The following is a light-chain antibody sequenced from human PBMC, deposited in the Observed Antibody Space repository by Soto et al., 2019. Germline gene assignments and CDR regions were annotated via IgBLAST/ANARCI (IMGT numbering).Light chain of an antibody. J-gene: IGKJ5*01. CDR2: GAS. V-gene: IGKV3-15*01. Sequence: EIVMTQSPATLSVSPGERATLSCRASQSVSGNLAWYQQRPGQAPRLLIYGASTRATGIPDRFSGSGSGTEFTLTISSLQSEDFAVYYCQQYNYWPPITFGQGTRLEIK. CDR1: QSVSGN. CDR3: QQYNYWPPIT.